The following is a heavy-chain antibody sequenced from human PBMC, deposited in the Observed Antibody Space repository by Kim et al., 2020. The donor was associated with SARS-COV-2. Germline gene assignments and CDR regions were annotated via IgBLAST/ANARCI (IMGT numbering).Heavy chain of an antibody. V-gene: IGHV1-46*01. Sequence: ASVTVSCKASGFTFSSYYINWVRHAPGQGLEWMGIISPGGTTTYAQTFQGRVTITRDTSTSTVYMELSSLRSDDTAVYYCARGYSASYRIDYWGRGTLVT. D-gene: IGHD6-13*01. CDR2: ISPGGTT. CDR1: GFTFSSYY. CDR3: ARGYSASYRIDY. J-gene: IGHJ4*02.